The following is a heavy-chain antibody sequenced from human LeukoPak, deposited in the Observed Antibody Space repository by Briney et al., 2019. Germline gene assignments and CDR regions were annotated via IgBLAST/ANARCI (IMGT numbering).Heavy chain of an antibody. CDR2: IYYSGST. Sequence: SETLSLTCTVSGGSLSNYYWSWIRQPPGKGLEWIGHIYYSGSTNYNPSLRSRVSMSVDTSKNQFSLSLSSVTAADTAVYYCARESTPAYWGQGTLVTVSS. CDR3: ARESTPAY. CDR1: GGSLSNYY. V-gene: IGHV4-59*01. D-gene: IGHD2-2*01. J-gene: IGHJ4*02.